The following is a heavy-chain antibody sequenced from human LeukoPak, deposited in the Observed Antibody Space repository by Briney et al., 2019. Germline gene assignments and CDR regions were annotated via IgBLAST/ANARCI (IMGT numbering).Heavy chain of an antibody. Sequence: GGSLRLSCAASGFNFDDYGMSWVRQGPGKGLEWVSGIDRNGDSTGYADSVKGRFTISRDNAKNSLYLQMNSLRAEDTAVYYCVREAIGPDYFFDYWGQGTLVTVSS. CDR2: IDRNGDST. J-gene: IGHJ4*02. D-gene: IGHD1-14*01. CDR3: VREAIGPDYFFDY. V-gene: IGHV3-20*04. CDR1: GFNFDDYG.